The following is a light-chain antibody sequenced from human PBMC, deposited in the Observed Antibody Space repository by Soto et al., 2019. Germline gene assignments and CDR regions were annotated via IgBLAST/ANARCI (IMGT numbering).Light chain of an antibody. J-gene: IGKJ1*01. CDR3: QQYYSMWT. CDR2: WAS. Sequence: DIVMTQSPDSLAVSLGERATINCKSSQSVLYSSNNKNYLAWYQQKPGQPPKLLIYWASTRESGVPDRFSGSGSGTDFTLTISSLQAEDVEVYYCQQYYSMWTFGQGTKVEIK. CDR1: QSVLYSSNNKNY. V-gene: IGKV4-1*01.